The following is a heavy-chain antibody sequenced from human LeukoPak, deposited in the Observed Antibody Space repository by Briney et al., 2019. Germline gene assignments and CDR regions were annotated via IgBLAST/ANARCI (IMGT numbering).Heavy chain of an antibody. J-gene: IGHJ4*02. Sequence: GRSLRLSCAASGFTFSSYGMHWVRQAPGKGLEWVAVISYDGSNKYYADSVKGRFTISRDNSKNTLCLQMNSLRAEDTAVYYCAKDQGDGYNLFDYWGQGTLVTVSS. D-gene: IGHD5-24*01. V-gene: IGHV3-30*18. CDR1: GFTFSSYG. CDR3: AKDQGDGYNLFDY. CDR2: ISYDGSNK.